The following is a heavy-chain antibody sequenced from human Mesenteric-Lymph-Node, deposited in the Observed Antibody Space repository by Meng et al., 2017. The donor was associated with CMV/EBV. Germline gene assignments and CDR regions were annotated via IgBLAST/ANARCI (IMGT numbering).Heavy chain of an antibody. CDR3: ARDRDTDWYSPFDY. CDR1: GGTFSSYT. V-gene: IGHV1-2*06. Sequence: QVQLVQSGAEVKKPGPSVKVSCKASGGTFSSYTISWVRQAPGQGLEWMGRINPKTGGRSYAQNFQGRVTMTRDTSINTAYMEVNRLNSDDTAMYYCARDRDTDWYSPFDYWGPGTLVTVSS. D-gene: IGHD3-9*01. J-gene: IGHJ4*02. CDR2: INPKTGGR.